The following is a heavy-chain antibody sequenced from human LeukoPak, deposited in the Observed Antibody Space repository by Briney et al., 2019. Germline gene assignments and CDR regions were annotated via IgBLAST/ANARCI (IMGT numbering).Heavy chain of an antibody. Sequence: SETLSLTCAVYGGSFSGYYWSWIRQPPGKGLEWIWEINHSGSTNYNPSLKSRVTISVDTSKNQFSLKLSSVTAADTAVYFCAREYYGSGTKPIDYWGQGTLVTVSS. CDR2: INHSGST. CDR3: AREYYGSGTKPIDY. J-gene: IGHJ4*02. D-gene: IGHD3-10*01. CDR1: GGSFSGYY. V-gene: IGHV4-34*01.